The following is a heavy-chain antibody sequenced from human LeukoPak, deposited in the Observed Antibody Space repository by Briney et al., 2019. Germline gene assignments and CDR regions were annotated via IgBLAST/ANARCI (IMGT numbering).Heavy chain of an antibody. Sequence: PSETLSLTCTVSGGSISSSSYYWGWIRQPPGQGREWIRSIYYSASTYYTPSLKSPVTISVDTDKNQFSLKLSSVTAADTAVYYCARARSTLLGFGELDYWGQGTLVTVSS. CDR1: GGSISSSSYY. J-gene: IGHJ4*02. CDR2: IYYSAST. V-gene: IGHV4-39*07. CDR3: ARARSTLLGFGELDY. D-gene: IGHD3-10*01.